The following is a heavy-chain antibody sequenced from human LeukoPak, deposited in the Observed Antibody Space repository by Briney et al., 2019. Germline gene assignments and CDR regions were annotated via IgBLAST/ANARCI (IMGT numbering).Heavy chain of an antibody. CDR3: ASSITMIVVVIRFDY. CDR2: IYYSGST. CDR1: GGSISSSSYY. D-gene: IGHD3-22*01. J-gene: IGHJ4*02. Sequence: SETLSLTCTVSGGSISSSSYYWGWIRQPPGKGPEWIGSIYYSGSTYYNPSLKSRVTISVDTSKNQFSLKLSSVTAADTAVYYCASSITMIVVVIRFDYWGQGTLVTVSS. V-gene: IGHV4-39*07.